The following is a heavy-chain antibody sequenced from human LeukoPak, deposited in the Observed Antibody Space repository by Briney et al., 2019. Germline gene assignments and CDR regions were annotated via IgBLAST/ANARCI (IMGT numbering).Heavy chain of an antibody. V-gene: IGHV1-69*13. CDR1: GGTFSSYA. J-gene: IGHJ4*02. CDR3: ARETDSPYDSSGCLDY. Sequence: SVKLSCKASGGTFSSYAISWVRQAPGQGLEWMGGIIPIFGTANYAQKFQGRVTITADESTSTAYMELSSLRSEDTAVYYCARETDSPYDSSGCLDYWGQGTLVTVSS. D-gene: IGHD3-22*01. CDR2: IIPIFGTA.